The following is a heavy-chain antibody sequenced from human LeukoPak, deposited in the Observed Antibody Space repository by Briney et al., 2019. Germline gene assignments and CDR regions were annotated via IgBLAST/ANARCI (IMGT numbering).Heavy chain of an antibody. J-gene: IGHJ4*02. CDR1: GFTFSSYG. D-gene: IGHD5-18*01. Sequence: PGGSLRLSCAASGFTFSSYGMHWVRQAPGKGLEWVAFIRYDGSNKYYADSVKGRFTISRDNSKNTLYLQMNSLRAEDTAVYYCAKGGGYSYGLRHLDYWGQGTLVTVSS. CDR3: AKGGGYSYGLRHLDY. V-gene: IGHV3-30*02. CDR2: IRYDGSNK.